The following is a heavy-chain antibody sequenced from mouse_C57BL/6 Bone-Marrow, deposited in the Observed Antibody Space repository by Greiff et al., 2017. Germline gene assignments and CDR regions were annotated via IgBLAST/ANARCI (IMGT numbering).Heavy chain of an antibody. Sequence: QVQLQQPGAELVKPGASVKLSCKASGYTFTSYWMQWVKQRPGQGLEWIGEIDPSDSYTNYNQKFKGKATLTVDTSSSTAYMQLSSLTSEASAVYYCARGYGSNYFDYWGQGTTLTVSS. D-gene: IGHD1-1*01. CDR3: ARGYGSNYFDY. CDR1: GYTFTSYW. V-gene: IGHV1-50*01. CDR2: IDPSDSYT. J-gene: IGHJ2*01.